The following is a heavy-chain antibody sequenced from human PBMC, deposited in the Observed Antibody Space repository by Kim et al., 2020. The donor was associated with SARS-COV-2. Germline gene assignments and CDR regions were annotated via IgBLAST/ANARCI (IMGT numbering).Heavy chain of an antibody. CDR2: IWYDGSIK. V-gene: IGHV3-33*06. J-gene: IGHJ4*02. CDR1: GFIFRSYG. CDR3: AKGPADGDYYY. Sequence: GGSLRLSCAASGFIFRSYGMHWVRQAPGKGLEWVAVIWYDGSIKYYADSVKGRFTISRDNSKNTLYLQMNSLRAEDTAVYYCAKGPADGDYYYWGQGTLVTVSS. D-gene: IGHD4-17*01.